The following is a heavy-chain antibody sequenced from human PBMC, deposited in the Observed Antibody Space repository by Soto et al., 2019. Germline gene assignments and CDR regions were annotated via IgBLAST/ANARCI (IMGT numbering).Heavy chain of an antibody. V-gene: IGHV1-69*13. J-gene: IGHJ6*02. CDR3: ARARRTYYDILTGFPGRDYYYYGMDV. Sequence: SVKVSCKASGGTFSSYAISWVRQAPGQGLEWMGGIIPIFGTANYAQKFQGRVTITADESTSTAYMELSSLRSEDTAVYYCARARRTYYDILTGFPGRDYYYYGMDVWGQGTTVTVSS. CDR2: IIPIFGTA. CDR1: GGTFSSYA. D-gene: IGHD3-9*01.